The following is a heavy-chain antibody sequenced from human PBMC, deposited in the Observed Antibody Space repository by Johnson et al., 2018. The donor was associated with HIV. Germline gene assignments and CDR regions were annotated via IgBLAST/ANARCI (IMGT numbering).Heavy chain of an antibody. J-gene: IGHJ3*02. D-gene: IGHD3-10*01. CDR2: ISGSGGST. V-gene: IGHV3-23*04. Sequence: EVQVVESGGGLVQPGGSLRLSCAASGFTFSSYAMSWVRQAPGKGLEWVSAISGSGGSTYYADSVKGRFTISRDNSKNTLYLQMNSLRAEDTAVYYCARDRGDRVRGGAAFDIWGQGTMVTVSS. CDR3: ARDRGDRVRGGAAFDI. CDR1: GFTFSSYA.